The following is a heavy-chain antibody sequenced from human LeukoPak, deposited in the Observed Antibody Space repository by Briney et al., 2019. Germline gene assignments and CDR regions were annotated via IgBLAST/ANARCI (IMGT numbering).Heavy chain of an antibody. CDR3: ARDSPHYYDSSGYHYDAFDI. CDR1: GGSISSGSYY. J-gene: IGHJ3*02. CDR2: IYTSGST. Sequence: SQTLSLTCTVSGGSISSGSYYWSWIRQPAGKGLEWIGRIYTSGSTNYNPSLKSRVTISVDTSKNQFSLKLGSVTAADTAVYYCARDSPHYYDSSGYHYDAFDIWGQGTMVTVSS. V-gene: IGHV4-61*02. D-gene: IGHD3-22*01.